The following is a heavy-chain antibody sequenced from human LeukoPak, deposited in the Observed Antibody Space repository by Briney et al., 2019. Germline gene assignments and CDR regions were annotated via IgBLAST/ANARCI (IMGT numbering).Heavy chain of an antibody. CDR2: IYYTGST. CDR1: GDSIRSYY. D-gene: IGHD5-12*01. V-gene: IGHV4-59*08. J-gene: IGHJ4*01. Sequence: SETLSLTCTVSGDSIRSYYWNWIRRPPGKGLEWIGYIYYTGSTSYNPSLKSRVTISLDTSKSQFSLRLTSVTAADTAVYYCASHGSSGHDPLTWGPVTLVTVSS. CDR3: ASHGSSGHDPLT.